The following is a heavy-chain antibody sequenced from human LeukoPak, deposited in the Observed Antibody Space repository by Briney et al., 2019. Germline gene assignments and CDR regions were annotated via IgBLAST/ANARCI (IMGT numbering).Heavy chain of an antibody. V-gene: IGHV3-74*01. J-gene: IGHJ4*02. Sequence: GGSLRLSCAASGFTFSSYWMHWVRQAPGKGLVWVSRINSDGSSTSYADSVKGRFTISRDNAKNTLYLQMNSLRAEDTAVYYCASDRAYSQFDYWGQGTLVTVSS. D-gene: IGHD2-15*01. CDR2: INSDGSST. CDR3: ASDRAYSQFDY. CDR1: GFTFSSYW.